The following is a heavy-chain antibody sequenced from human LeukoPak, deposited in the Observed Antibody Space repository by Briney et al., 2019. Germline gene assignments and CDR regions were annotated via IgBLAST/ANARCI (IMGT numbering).Heavy chain of an antibody. J-gene: IGHJ4*02. CDR1: GFTVSSNY. CDR3: ARANYDYVWGSYPRYFDY. D-gene: IGHD3-16*02. CDR2: IYSGGST. Sequence: GGSLRLSCAASGFTVSSNYMSWVRQAPGKGLEWVSVIYSGGSTYYADSVKGRFTISRDNSKHTLYLQMNSLRAEDTAVYYCARANYDYVWGSYPRYFDYWGQGTLVTVSS. V-gene: IGHV3-53*05.